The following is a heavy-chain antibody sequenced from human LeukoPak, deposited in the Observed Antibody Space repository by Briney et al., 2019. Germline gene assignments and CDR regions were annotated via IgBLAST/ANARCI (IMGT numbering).Heavy chain of an antibody. CDR3: ARLSLKVLEWSPTKGKETHYFDY. D-gene: IGHD3-3*01. V-gene: IGHV4-4*07. J-gene: IGHJ4*02. CDR2: IYTSGTI. CDR1: GGSISSYY. Sequence: SETLSLTCTVSGGSISSYYWSWIRQPAGKGLEWIGRIYTSGTIHYNPSLKSRVTILVDKSKNQFSLKLSSVTAADTAVYYCARLSLKVLEWSPTKGKETHYFDYWGQGTLVTVSS.